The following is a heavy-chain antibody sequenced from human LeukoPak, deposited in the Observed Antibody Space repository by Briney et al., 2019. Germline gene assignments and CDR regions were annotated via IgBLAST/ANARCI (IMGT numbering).Heavy chain of an antibody. Sequence: SETLSLTCTVSRGSIRHNDYYWSWIRQPPGKGLEWIGRIYTSGSTNYNPSLKSRVTMSVDTSKNQFSLKLSSVTAADTAVYYCARGEGTYYDILTGYHDAFDIWGQGTMVTVSS. CDR3: ARGEGTYYDILTGYHDAFDI. CDR1: RGSIRHNDYY. CDR2: IYTSGST. V-gene: IGHV4-4*07. J-gene: IGHJ3*02. D-gene: IGHD3-9*01.